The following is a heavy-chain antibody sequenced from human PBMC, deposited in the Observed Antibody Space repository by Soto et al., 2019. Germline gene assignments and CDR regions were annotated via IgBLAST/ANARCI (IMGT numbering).Heavy chain of an antibody. CDR3: ARDVGYFFADSPAGHFDC. V-gene: IGHV4-4*02. CDR2: VFHSGST. J-gene: IGHJ4*02. Sequence: SETLSLTCAVSGGSISSSNWWSWVRQSPGKRLEWIGEVFHSGSTKYNPSLKSRVAISVDKSKNQFSLNLSSVTAADTAVYYCARDVGYFFADSPAGHFDCWGQGTLVTVSS. CDR1: GGSISSSNW. D-gene: IGHD3-22*01.